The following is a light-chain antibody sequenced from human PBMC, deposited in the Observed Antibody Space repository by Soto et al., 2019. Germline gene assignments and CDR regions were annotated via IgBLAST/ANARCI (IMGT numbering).Light chain of an antibody. V-gene: IGKV1-39*01. CDR1: QTITNY. J-gene: IGKJ1*01. CDR2: AAS. CDR3: QQRYSSPWT. Sequence: DIQMTQSPSSLSASVGDRVTITCRASQTITNYLNWYQQKPGKAPKLLIYAASTLLSGVPSRFTGGGSGTDFTLTIDSLQPEDFATYFCQQRYSSPWTFGQGTQVEI.